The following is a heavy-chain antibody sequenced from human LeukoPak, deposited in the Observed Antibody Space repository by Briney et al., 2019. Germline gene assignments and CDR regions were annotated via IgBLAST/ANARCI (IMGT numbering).Heavy chain of an antibody. CDR2: IYISGST. J-gene: IGHJ4*02. Sequence: PSETLSLTCTVSGGSLSSGSYYWSWIRQPAGKGLEWLGRIYISGSTNYNPSLKSRVTISVDTSKNQFSLKLSSVTAADTAVYYCARSDTGRQDGDFDYWGQGTLVTVSS. CDR1: GGSLSSGSYY. D-gene: IGHD4-17*01. V-gene: IGHV4-61*02. CDR3: ARSDTGRQDGDFDY.